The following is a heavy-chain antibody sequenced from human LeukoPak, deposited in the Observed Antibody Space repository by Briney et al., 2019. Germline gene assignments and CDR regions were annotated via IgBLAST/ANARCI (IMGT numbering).Heavy chain of an antibody. D-gene: IGHD1-26*01. CDR1: AFTLSSDW. V-gene: IGHV3-7*01. J-gene: IGHJ4*02. CDR3: AVDKSWSFPL. CDR2: IKPDGSEK. Sequence: PGGSLRLSCAASAFTLSSDWMTWVRQAPGKGLEWVATIKPDGSEKYYVDSLKGRFTISRDNARNSVYLQMNSLRVEDTAVCYCAVDKSWSFPLWGQGTLVTVSS.